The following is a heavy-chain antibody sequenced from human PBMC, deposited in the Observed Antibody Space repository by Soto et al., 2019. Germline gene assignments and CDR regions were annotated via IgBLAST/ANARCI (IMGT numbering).Heavy chain of an antibody. CDR2: ISAYNGNT. J-gene: IGHJ6*02. D-gene: IGHD3-3*01. V-gene: IGHV1-18*01. CDR1: GYTFTSYG. CDR3: ARTRFSSWSGYYSLYGMDV. Sequence: QVQLVQSGAEVKKPGASVKVSCKASGYTFTSYGISWVRQAPGQGLEWMGWISAYNGNTNYAQKLQGRVTMTTDTSTSTAYMELRSLRSDDTAVCYCARTRFSSWSGYYSLYGMDVWGQGTTVTVSS.